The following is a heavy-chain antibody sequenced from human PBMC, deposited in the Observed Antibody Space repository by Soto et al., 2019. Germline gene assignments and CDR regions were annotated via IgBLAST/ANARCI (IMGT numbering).Heavy chain of an antibody. V-gene: IGHV4-39*01. Sequence: PSETLSLTCTVSVGSISSSSYYWGWIRQPPGKGLEWIGSIYYSGSTYYNPSLKSRVTISVDTSKNQFSLKLSSVTAADTAVYYCARHNYGSGSTYFDYWGQGTLVTVSS. J-gene: IGHJ4*02. CDR1: VGSISSSSYY. CDR2: IYYSGST. CDR3: ARHNYGSGSTYFDY. D-gene: IGHD3-10*01.